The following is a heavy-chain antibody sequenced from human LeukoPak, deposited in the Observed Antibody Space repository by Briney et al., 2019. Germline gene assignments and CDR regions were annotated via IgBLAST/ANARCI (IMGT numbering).Heavy chain of an antibody. V-gene: IGHV3-23*01. CDR2: ISGSGGGT. Sequence: GGSLRLSCAVSGITVSNYGMSWVRQAPGKGLEWVAGISGSGGGTNYADSVKGRFTISRDNSKDTAYLQMNSLRAEDTAIYYCVKDRPCETCMPMDAWGQGTTVTVSS. J-gene: IGHJ6*02. CDR3: VKDRPCETCMPMDA. CDR1: GITVSNYG. D-gene: IGHD2-2*01.